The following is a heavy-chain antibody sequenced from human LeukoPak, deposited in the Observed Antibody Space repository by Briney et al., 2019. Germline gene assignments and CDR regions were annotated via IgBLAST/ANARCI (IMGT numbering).Heavy chain of an antibody. D-gene: IGHD2-15*01. CDR2: INPSGGST. J-gene: IGHJ5*02. CDR1: GYTFTSYY. CDR3: ARGGFCSGGSCYIIDP. V-gene: IGHV1-46*01. Sequence: GASVKVSCKASGYTFTSYYMHWVRQAPGQGLEWMGIINPSGGSTSYAQKFQGRVTMTRDTSTSTAYMELSSLRSEDTAVYYCARGGFCSGGSCYIIDPWGQGTLVTVSS.